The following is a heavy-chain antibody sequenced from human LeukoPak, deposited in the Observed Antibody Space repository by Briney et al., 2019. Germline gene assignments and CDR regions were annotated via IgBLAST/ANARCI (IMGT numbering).Heavy chain of an antibody. J-gene: IGHJ4*02. Sequence: PSETLSLTCTVSGGSISSSSYYWGWIRQPPGKGLEWIGSIYYSGSTYYNPSLKSRVTISVDTSKNQFSLKLSSVTAADTAVYYCARKSSIVVVSFDYWGQGTLVTVSS. CDR3: ARKSSIVVVSFDY. CDR2: IYYSGST. D-gene: IGHD2-2*01. CDR1: GGSISSSSYY. V-gene: IGHV4-39*07.